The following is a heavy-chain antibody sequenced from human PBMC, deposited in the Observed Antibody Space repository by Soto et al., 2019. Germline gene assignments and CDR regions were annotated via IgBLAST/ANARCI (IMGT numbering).Heavy chain of an antibody. CDR1: GFTFSSYA. CDR2: ISYDGSNK. D-gene: IGHD6-19*01. Sequence: GGSLRLSCAASGFTFSSYAMRWVRQAPGKGLEWVAVISYDGSNKYYADSVKGRFTISRDNSKNTLYLQMNSLRAEDTAVYYCARGIAVAGLYYYYGMDVWGQGTTVTVSS. J-gene: IGHJ6*02. CDR3: ARGIAVAGLYYYYGMDV. V-gene: IGHV3-30-3*01.